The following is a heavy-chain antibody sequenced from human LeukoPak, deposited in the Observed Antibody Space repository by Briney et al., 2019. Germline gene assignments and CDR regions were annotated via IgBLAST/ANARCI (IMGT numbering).Heavy chain of an antibody. D-gene: IGHD5-12*01. CDR2: IYYSGST. J-gene: IGHJ4*02. CDR3: ARGPRGGYDSRFSFDY. V-gene: IGHV4-59*12. Sequence: SETLSLTCTVSGGSISSYYWSWIRQPPGKGLEWIGYIYYSGSTYYNPSLKSRVTVSVDTSKNQFSLKLSSVTAADTAVYYCARGPRGGYDSRFSFDYWGQGTLVTVSS. CDR1: GGSISSYY.